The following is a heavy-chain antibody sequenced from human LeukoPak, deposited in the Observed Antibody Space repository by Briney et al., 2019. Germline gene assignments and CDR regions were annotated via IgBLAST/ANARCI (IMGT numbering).Heavy chain of an antibody. CDR1: GFTFSSYW. J-gene: IGHJ4*02. Sequence: PGGSLRLSCAASGFTFSSYWMSWVRQAPGKGLEWVANIKQDGSEKYYVDSVKGRFTISRDNAKNSLYLQMNSLRAEDTAVYYCARDQGSGRNYFDYWGQGTLVTVSS. CDR2: IKQDGSEK. CDR3: ARDQGSGRNYFDY. V-gene: IGHV3-7*01. D-gene: IGHD3-10*01.